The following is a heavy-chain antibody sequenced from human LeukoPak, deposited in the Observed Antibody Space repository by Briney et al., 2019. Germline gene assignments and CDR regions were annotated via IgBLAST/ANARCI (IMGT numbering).Heavy chain of an antibody. V-gene: IGHV4-59*01. CDR2: IYYSGST. CDR1: GGSISSYY. Sequence: SETLSLTCTVSGGSISSYYWSWIRQPPGKGLEWIGYIYYSGSTNYNPSLKSRVTISVDTSKNQFSLKLSSVTAADTAVYYCSRDLLKYSSSWYGLREYYYYYMDVWGKGTTVTVSS. CDR3: SRDLLKYSSSWYGLREYYYYYMDV. D-gene: IGHD6-13*01. J-gene: IGHJ6*03.